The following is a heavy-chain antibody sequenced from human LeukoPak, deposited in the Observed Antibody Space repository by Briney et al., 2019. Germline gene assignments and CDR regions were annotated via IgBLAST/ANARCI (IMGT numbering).Heavy chain of an antibody. Sequence: SVKVSCKASGGTFSSYAISWVRQAPGQGLEWMGGIIPIFGTANYAQKFQGRVTITTDESTSTAYMELSSLRSEDTAVYYCAREGYSYGWDFDLWGRGTLVTVSS. D-gene: IGHD5-18*01. CDR3: AREGYSYGWDFDL. V-gene: IGHV1-69*05. CDR1: GGTFSSYA. CDR2: IIPIFGTA. J-gene: IGHJ2*01.